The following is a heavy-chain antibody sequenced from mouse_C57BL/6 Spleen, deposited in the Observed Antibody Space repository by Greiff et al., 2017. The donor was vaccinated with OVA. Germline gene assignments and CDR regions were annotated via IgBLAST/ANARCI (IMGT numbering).Heavy chain of an antibody. CDR1: GFTFSDYY. V-gene: IGHV5-16*01. D-gene: IGHD2-3*01. J-gene: IGHJ2*01. CDR3: ARDQGIYDGYFDY. CDR2: INYDGSST. Sequence: EVKLVESEGGLVQPGSSMKLSCTASGFTFSDYYMAWVRQVPEKGLEWVANINYDGSSTYYLDSLKSRFIISRDNAKNILYLQMSSLKSEDTATYYCARDQGIYDGYFDYWGKGTTLTVSS.